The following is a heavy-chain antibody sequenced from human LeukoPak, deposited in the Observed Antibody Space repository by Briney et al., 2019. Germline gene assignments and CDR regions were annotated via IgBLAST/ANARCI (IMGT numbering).Heavy chain of an antibody. CDR1: GGSISSGSYY. Sequence: SETLSLTCTVSGGSISSGSYYWSWIRQPAGKGLEWIGRIYTSGSTNYNPSLKSRVTISIDTSKNQFSLKLSSVTAADTAVYYCARAEGELSFDYWGQGTLVTVSS. CDR3: ARAEGELSFDY. V-gene: IGHV4-61*02. CDR2: IYTSGST. D-gene: IGHD3-16*02. J-gene: IGHJ4*02.